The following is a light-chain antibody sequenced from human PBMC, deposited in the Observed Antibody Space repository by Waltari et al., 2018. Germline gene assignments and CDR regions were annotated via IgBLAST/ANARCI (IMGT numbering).Light chain of an antibody. Sequence: DIQMTQSPSSLSASVGDKVTITCRTSQSISNFLNWYQHKSGEATKLLIYSASNLRSGVPSRFTGSGSGTDFTLTISGLQPEDFASYFCQQSYSSPYTFGQGTKLDIK. V-gene: IGKV1-39*01. CDR2: SAS. J-gene: IGKJ2*01. CDR3: QQSYSSPYT. CDR1: QSISNF.